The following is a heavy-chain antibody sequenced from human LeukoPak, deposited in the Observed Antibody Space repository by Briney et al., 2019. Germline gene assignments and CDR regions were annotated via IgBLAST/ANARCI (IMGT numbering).Heavy chain of an antibody. V-gene: IGHV4-39*07. Sequence: SETLSLTCIVSGASISSSSYYWGWIRQPPGKGLEWIGRIYYSGSTYYNPSLKSRVTISVDTSKNQFSLKLSSVTAADTAVYYCARDQSSSWYYYYYGMDVWGQGTTVTLSS. CDR1: GASISSSSYY. CDR2: IYYSGST. CDR3: ARDQSSSWYYYYYGMDV. J-gene: IGHJ6*02. D-gene: IGHD6-13*01.